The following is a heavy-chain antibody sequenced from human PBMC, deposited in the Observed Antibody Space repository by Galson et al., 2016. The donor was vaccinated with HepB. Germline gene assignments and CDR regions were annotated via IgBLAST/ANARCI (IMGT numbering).Heavy chain of an antibody. D-gene: IGHD1-1*01. Sequence: ARQAPGQGLEWMGWIIPSFGTPTYAQKFQGRLTISASEFTSTGYMELNSLRSEDTAVYYCARGLGKFWYFDLWGRGTLVTVSS. V-gene: IGHV1-69*19. CDR3: ARGLGKFWYFDL. CDR2: IIPSFGTP. J-gene: IGHJ2*01.